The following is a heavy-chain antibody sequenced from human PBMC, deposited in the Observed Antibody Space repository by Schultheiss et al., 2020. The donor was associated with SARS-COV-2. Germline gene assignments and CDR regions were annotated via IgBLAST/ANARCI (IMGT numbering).Heavy chain of an antibody. J-gene: IGHJ4*02. CDR1: GGSFSGYY. Sequence: SQTLSLTCAVYGGSFSGYYWSWIRQPPGKGLEWIGYIYYSGSTNYNPSLKSRVTMSVDTSKNQFSLKLSSVTAADTAVYYCASLGSSGWYPDYWGQGTLVTVSS. CDR2: IYYSGST. D-gene: IGHD6-19*01. CDR3: ASLGSSGWYPDY. V-gene: IGHV4-34*01.